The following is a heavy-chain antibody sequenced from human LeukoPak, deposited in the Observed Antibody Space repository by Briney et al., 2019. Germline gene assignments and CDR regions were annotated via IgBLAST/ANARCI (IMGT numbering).Heavy chain of an antibody. CDR1: GGSISSYY. Sequence: SETLSLTCTVSGGSISSYYWSWIRQPAGKGLEWIGRIYTSGCTNYNPSLKSRVTMSVDTSKNQFSLKLSSVTAADTAVYYCARTTTVTTYGSFGWFDPWGQGTLVTVSS. D-gene: IGHD4-17*01. CDR3: ARTTTVTTYGSFGWFDP. J-gene: IGHJ5*02. V-gene: IGHV4-4*07. CDR2: IYTSGCT.